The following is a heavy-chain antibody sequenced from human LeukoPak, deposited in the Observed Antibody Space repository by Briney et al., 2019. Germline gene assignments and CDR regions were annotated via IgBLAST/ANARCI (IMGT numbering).Heavy chain of an antibody. Sequence: SETLSLTCTVSGGSISSGDYYWSWIRQPPGKGLEWIGYIYYSGSTYYNPSLKSRVTISVDTSKNQFSLKLSSVTAADTAVYYCARWSVLWFGEVYFDYWGQGTLVTVSS. CDR1: GGSISSGDYY. D-gene: IGHD3-10*01. CDR3: ARWSVLWFGEVYFDY. V-gene: IGHV4-30-4*01. J-gene: IGHJ4*02. CDR2: IYYSGST.